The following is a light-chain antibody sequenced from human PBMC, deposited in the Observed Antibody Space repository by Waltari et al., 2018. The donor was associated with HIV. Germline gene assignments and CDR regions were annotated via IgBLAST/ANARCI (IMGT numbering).Light chain of an antibody. J-gene: IGLJ3*02. V-gene: IGLV2-14*01. CDR1: SNAVSGYKS. Sequence: QSALTPPASVSRSPGQSITISCTGASNAVSGYKSVSWYQQHPGTAPKVVIYDVSNRPSGVSNRFSGSKSGNTASLTSSGLQAEDEADYYCSSYASTSTRVFGGGTKLTVL. CDR3: SSYASTSTRV. CDR2: DVS.